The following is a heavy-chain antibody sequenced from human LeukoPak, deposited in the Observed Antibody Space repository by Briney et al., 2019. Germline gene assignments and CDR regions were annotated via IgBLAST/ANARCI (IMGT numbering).Heavy chain of an antibody. Sequence: GGTLRLSCAASGFTFSRYAMHWVRQAPGKGLEWVAVISYDGSNKYYADSVKGRFTISRDNSKNTLYLQMNSLRAEDTAVYYCARGNWLYGDYWGQGTLVTVSS. CDR2: ISYDGSNK. CDR1: GFTFSRYA. D-gene: IGHD6-19*01. CDR3: ARGNWLYGDY. J-gene: IGHJ4*02. V-gene: IGHV3-30-3*01.